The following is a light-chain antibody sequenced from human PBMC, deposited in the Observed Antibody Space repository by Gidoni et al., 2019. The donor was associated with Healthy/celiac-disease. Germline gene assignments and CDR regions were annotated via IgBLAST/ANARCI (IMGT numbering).Light chain of an antibody. CDR3: QQSYSTLYT. CDR1: QSISSY. J-gene: IGKJ2*01. Sequence: DIQMTRSPSSLSASVGDRVTITCRASQSISSYLNWYQQKPGKAPKLLIYAASSLQSGVPSRFSGSGSGTAFTLTIRSLQPEDFATYSCQQSYSTLYTFGQGTKLEIK. CDR2: AAS. V-gene: IGKV1-39*01.